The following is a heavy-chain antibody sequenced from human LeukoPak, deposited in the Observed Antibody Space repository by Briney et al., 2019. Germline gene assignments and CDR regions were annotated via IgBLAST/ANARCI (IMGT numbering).Heavy chain of an antibody. D-gene: IGHD6-13*01. CDR2: IIPIFGTA. J-gene: IGHJ3*02. V-gene: IGHV1-69*13. CDR1: GGTFSSYA. CDR3: ARLAAAENAFDI. Sequence: SVKVSCKASGGTFSSYAISWVRQAPGQGLEWMGGIIPIFGTANYAQKFQGRVTITADESTSTAYMEPSSLRSEDTAVYYCARLAAAENAFDIWGQGTMVTVSS.